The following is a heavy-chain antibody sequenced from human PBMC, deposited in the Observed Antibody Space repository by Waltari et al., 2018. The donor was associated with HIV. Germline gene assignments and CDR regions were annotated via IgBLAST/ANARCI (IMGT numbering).Heavy chain of an antibody. J-gene: IGHJ5*02. Sequence: HLQESGPGLVKPSETLSLTCTVAGGSISTSSYYWGWIRRPPGKGLEWIGSIYDSETSYYNPSLKSRVTMSLDTSRNQFSLKLNSVTAADTAVYYCASDDREYCNDSSCWSFDPWGPGTLVTVSS. D-gene: IGHD3-22*01. V-gene: IGHV4-39*01. CDR2: IYDSETS. CDR3: ASDDREYCNDSSCWSFDP. CDR1: GGSISTSSYY.